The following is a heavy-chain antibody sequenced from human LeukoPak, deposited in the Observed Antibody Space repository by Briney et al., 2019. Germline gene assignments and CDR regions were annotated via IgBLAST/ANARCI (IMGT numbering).Heavy chain of an antibody. Sequence: GGSLRLSCAASGFTFSTYGMHWVRQAPGKGLEWVALISFDGSNKYYADSVKGRFTISRDNSKNTLYLQMNSLRAEDTAVYSCANPFDGSGRSHFDYWGQGTLVTVSS. V-gene: IGHV3-30*18. CDR3: ANPFDGSGRSHFDY. J-gene: IGHJ4*02. D-gene: IGHD3-10*01. CDR1: GFTFSTYG. CDR2: ISFDGSNK.